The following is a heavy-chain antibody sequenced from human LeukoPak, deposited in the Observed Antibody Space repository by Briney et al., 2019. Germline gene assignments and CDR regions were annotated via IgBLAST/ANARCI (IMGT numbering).Heavy chain of an antibody. D-gene: IGHD1-26*01. CDR2: IYYSGST. CDR3: ARPAPRSGSYYAYFDY. J-gene: IGHJ4*02. Sequence: SETLSLTCTVSGGSISSSSYYWGWIRQPPGKGLEWIGSIYYSGSTYYNPSLKSRVTISVDTSKNQFSLKLSSVTAADTAVYYCARPAPRSGSYYAYFDYWGQGTLVTVSS. V-gene: IGHV4-39*01. CDR1: GGSISSSSYY.